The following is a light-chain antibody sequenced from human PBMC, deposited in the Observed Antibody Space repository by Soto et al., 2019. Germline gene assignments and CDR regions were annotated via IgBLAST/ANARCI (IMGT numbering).Light chain of an antibody. J-gene: IGKJ4*01. CDR2: AAS. CDR1: QGISNY. Sequence: DIQMTHSPSSLSASVGDRVTITCRASQGISNYLAWYQQKQGKVPKLLIYAASTLQSGVPSRFSGSGSGTDLTLTISSLQPEDVATYYCQKYNSAQLTVGGRTKVDIK. V-gene: IGKV1-27*01. CDR3: QKYNSAQLT.